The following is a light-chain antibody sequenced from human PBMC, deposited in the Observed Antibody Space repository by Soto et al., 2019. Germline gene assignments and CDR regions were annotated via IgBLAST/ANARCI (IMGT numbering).Light chain of an antibody. J-gene: IGLJ1*01. CDR1: SSNIGNNY. CDR3: GTWDSTLCAYV. V-gene: IGLV1-51*02. CDR2: ENN. Sequence: QSVLTQPPSVSAAPGQKVTISCSGSSSNIGNNYVSWYQQLPGTAPKLLIYENNKRPSGIPDRFSGSKSGTSATLGITGLQTGDEAVYYCGTWDSTLCAYVFGTGTKVTV.